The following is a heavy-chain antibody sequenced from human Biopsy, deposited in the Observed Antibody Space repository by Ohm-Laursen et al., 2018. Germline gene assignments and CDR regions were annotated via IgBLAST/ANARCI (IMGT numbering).Heavy chain of an antibody. D-gene: IGHD4-23*01. V-gene: IGHV4-31*01. Sequence: SQTLSLTCTVSGGSVSSGGFYWSWIRQHPGKGLEWIGYIYYSGTTYYNPSLKSLVTISVDTSKNQFSLKLNSVTAADTAVYYCARRPYGGTRYWYFDLWDRGTLVTVSS. CDR1: GGSVSSGGFY. CDR3: ARRPYGGTRYWYFDL. CDR2: IYYSGTT. J-gene: IGHJ2*01.